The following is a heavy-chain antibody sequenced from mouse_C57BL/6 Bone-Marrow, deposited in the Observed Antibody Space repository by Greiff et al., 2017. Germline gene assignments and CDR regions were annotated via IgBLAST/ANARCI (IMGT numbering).Heavy chain of an antibody. D-gene: IGHD2-5*01. Sequence: QVQLQQPGAELVKPGASVKMSCKASGYTFTSYWITWVKQRPGQGLEWIGDIYPGSGSTNYNEKFKSKATLTVDTSSSTAYMQLSSLTSEDSAVYYCEREGDDSNYVGAMDYRGQGTSVTVSS. V-gene: IGHV1-55*01. CDR2: IYPGSGST. CDR1: GYTFTSYW. CDR3: EREGDDSNYVGAMDY. J-gene: IGHJ4*01.